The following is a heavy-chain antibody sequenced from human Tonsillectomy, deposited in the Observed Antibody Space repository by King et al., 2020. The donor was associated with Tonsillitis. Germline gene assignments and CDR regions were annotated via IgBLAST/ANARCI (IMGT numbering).Heavy chain of an antibody. CDR3: TTWAGNGDYDVYFDY. V-gene: IGHV3-73*01. CDR1: GFTFSGSA. D-gene: IGHD4-17*01. J-gene: IGHJ4*02. Sequence: VQLVESGGGLVQPGGSLKLSCAASGFTFSGSAMHWVRQASDKGLEWVGRIRSKANGYATAYAASVRGKFTISRDDSKNTAYLQMNSLKSEDTALYYCTTWAGNGDYDVYFDYWGQGTLVTVSS. CDR2: IRSKANGYAT.